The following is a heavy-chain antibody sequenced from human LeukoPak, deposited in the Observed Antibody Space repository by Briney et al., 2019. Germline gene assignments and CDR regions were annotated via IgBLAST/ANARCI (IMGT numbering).Heavy chain of an antibody. D-gene: IGHD3-10*01. CDR3: ARGTYYYGSGSYYSSDY. Sequence: ASVKVSCKASGYTFTSYGISWVRQAPGQGLEWMGWISAYNGNTNYAQKLQGRVTMTTDTSTSTAYMELRSLRSDDTAVYYCARGTYYYGSGSYYSSDYWGQGALVTVSS. V-gene: IGHV1-18*01. J-gene: IGHJ4*02. CDR1: GYTFTSYG. CDR2: ISAYNGNT.